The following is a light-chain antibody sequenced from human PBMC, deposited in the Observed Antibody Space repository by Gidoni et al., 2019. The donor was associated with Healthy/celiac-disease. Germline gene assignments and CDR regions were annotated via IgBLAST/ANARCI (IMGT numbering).Light chain of an antibody. CDR3: QQYYSTPLT. CDR2: WAS. CDR1: QSVLYSSNNKKY. V-gene: IGKV4-1*01. J-gene: IGKJ4*01. Sequence: DIVMTQSPDSLAGSLGERATINCKSSQSVLYSSNNKKYLAWYQQKPGQPPKLLIYWASTLESGVPARFSGSGSGTDFTLTISSLQAEDVAVYYCQQYYSTPLTFGGGTKVEIK.